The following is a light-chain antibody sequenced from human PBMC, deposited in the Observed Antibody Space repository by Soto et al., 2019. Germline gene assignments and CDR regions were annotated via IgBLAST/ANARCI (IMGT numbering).Light chain of an antibody. CDR2: DVT. V-gene: IGLV2-14*01. J-gene: IGLJ2*01. Sequence: QSALTQPASVSGSPGQSITISCTGTSSDIGIYNYVSWYQQHPGKAPKLIVYDVTNRPSGVPNRFSGSKSGNTASLTISGLQAEDEADYYCTSYTSSNTLVFGGGTKLTVL. CDR1: SSDIGIYNY. CDR3: TSYTSSNTLV.